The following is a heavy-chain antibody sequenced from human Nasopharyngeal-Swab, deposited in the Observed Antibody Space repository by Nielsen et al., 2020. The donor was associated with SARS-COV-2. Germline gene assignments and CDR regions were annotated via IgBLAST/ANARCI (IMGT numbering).Heavy chain of an antibody. V-gene: IGHV3-48*03. CDR3: ARGVYDSSGYYYP. CDR1: GFTFSSYE. D-gene: IGHD3-22*01. CDR2: ISRSGGTK. J-gene: IGHJ5*02. Sequence: SCAASGFTFSSYEMNWVRQAPGKGLEWVSYISRSGGTKYYADSVKGRFTISRDNAKNSLYLQMNSLRAEDTAVYYCARGVYDSSGYYYPWGQGTLVTVSS.